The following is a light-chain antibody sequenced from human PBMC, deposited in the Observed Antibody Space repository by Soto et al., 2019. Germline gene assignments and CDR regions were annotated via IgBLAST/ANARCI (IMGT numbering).Light chain of an antibody. CDR3: QQYDKLPPYT. CDR1: QDISKY. CDR2: DAS. J-gene: IGKJ2*01. Sequence: DIQMPQSPSSLSASVGDRVTITCQASQDISKYLNWYQQKPGKAPKLLIYDASNLETGVPSRFSGSGSGTDFTITISSLQPEDIATYYCQQYDKLPPYTFGQGTKLEIK. V-gene: IGKV1-33*01.